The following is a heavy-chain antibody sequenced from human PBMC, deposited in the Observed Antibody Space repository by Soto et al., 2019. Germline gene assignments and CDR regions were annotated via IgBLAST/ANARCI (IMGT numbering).Heavy chain of an antibody. CDR3: APHVSCSGGSCHYDAFAI. V-gene: IGHV3-23*01. CDR2: ITADGGT. Sequence: EVQVLESGGGLVQPGGSLRLSCEGSGFTVSSHAMTWIRQAPGKGPEWVSTITADGGTSYADSVKGRFAMSRDTSESTLYLQMNSLGAEDTAAYYCAPHVSCSGGSCHYDAFAIRGQVTMVTVSS. CDR1: GFTVSSHA. D-gene: IGHD2-15*01. J-gene: IGHJ3*02.